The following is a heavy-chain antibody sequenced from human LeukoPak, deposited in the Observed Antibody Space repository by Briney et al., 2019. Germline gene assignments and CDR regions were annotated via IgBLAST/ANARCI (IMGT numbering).Heavy chain of an antibody. V-gene: IGHV4-39*07. CDR2: IYYSGST. CDR3: ARVRAAAIPYYFDS. D-gene: IGHD6-13*01. Sequence: SETLSLTCSVSGGSIRSSSYWWGWIRQPPGKGLEWIASIYYSGSTYYNPSLKSRVTISVDASKTQFSLKLSSVTAADTAVYYCARVRAAAIPYYFDSWGQGTLVTVSS. J-gene: IGHJ4*02. CDR1: GGSIRSSSYW.